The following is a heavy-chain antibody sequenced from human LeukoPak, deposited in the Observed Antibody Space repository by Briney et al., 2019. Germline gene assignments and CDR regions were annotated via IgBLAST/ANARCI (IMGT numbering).Heavy chain of an antibody. J-gene: IGHJ4*02. V-gene: IGHV3-21*01. CDR3: ARVMVRGAIRPSFFDY. CDR2: ISSSSSYI. D-gene: IGHD3-10*01. CDR1: GFAFSSYS. Sequence: GGSLRLSCAASGFAFSSYSVNWVRQAPGKGLELVSSISSSSSYIYYADSVKGRFTISRDNAKNSLYLQMNSLRAEDTAVYYCARVMVRGAIRPSFFDYWGQGTLVTVSS.